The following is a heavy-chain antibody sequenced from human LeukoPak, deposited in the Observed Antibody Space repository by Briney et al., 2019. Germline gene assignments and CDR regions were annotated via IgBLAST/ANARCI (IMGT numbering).Heavy chain of an antibody. CDR1: GFTFSNYA. CDR3: ARDIITMGIIWYYYGMDV. V-gene: IGHV3-23*01. Sequence: PGGSLRLSCAASGFTFSNYAMSWVRQAPGKGLGWVSDISGNSAYTYYADSVKGRFTISRDNSKNTLYLQMNSLRAEDTAVYYCARDIITMGIIWYYYGMDVWGQGTTVTVSS. CDR2: ISGNSAYT. D-gene: IGHD3-10*01. J-gene: IGHJ6*02.